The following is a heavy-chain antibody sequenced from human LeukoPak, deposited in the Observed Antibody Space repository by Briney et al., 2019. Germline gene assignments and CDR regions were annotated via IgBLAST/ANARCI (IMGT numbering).Heavy chain of an antibody. CDR1: GFNFKLSA. CDR2: ISGSGSRGSGIIGGNT. Sequence: GGSLRLSCAASGFNFKLSAMSWGRQAPGKGLEWVALISGSGSRGSGIIGGNTYYADSVKGRFTISRDDSHNTVYLQMNSVRAEDTAIYFCAKGRCGDSSCWYFDAWAKGTRVTVSS. J-gene: IGHJ4*02. V-gene: IGHV3-23*01. CDR3: AKGRCGDSSCWYFDA. D-gene: IGHD6-13*01.